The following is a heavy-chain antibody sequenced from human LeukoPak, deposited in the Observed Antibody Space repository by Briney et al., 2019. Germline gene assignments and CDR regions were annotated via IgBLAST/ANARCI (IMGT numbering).Heavy chain of an antibody. J-gene: IGHJ6*02. V-gene: IGHV3-23*01. CDR2: ISGSGGST. CDR1: GFTFSSYA. D-gene: IGHD5-18*01. Sequence: GGSLRLSCAASGFTFSSYAMSWVRQAPGKGLEWVSAISGSGGSTYYADSVKGRFTISRGNSKNTLYLQMNSLRAEDTAVYYCAKDWIQSYNYYYYGMDVWGQGTTVTVSS. CDR3: AKDWIQSYNYYYYGMDV.